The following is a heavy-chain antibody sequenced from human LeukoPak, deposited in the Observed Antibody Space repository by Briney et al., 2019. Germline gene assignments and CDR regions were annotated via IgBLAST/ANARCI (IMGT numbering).Heavy chain of an antibody. CDR2: IYYSGST. CDR1: GGSISSSSYY. D-gene: IGHD3-3*01. J-gene: IGHJ4*02. Sequence: SETLSLTCTVSGGSISSSSYYWGWIRQPPGKGLEWIGSIYYSGSTYYNPSLKSRVTISVDTSKNQFSLKLSSVTAADTAVYYCARPRGGYYDFRFDYWGQGTLVTVSS. V-gene: IGHV4-39*01. CDR3: ARPRGGYYDFRFDY.